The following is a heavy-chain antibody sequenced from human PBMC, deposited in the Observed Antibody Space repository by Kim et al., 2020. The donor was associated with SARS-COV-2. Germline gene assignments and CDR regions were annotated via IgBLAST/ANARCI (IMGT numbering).Heavy chain of an antibody. CDR3: AKHVTTGNFDY. CDR2: ISTSGLDT. V-gene: IGHV3-23*01. CDR1: GFIFSTYA. Sequence: GGSLRLSCVASGFIFSTYAMSWVRQAPGKGLEWLSVISTSGLDTYYADSVKGRFTVSRDNSKNTLFLQMNGLRAEDTAIYYCAKHVTTGNFDYWGQGTLVTVSS. J-gene: IGHJ4*02. D-gene: IGHD1-1*01.